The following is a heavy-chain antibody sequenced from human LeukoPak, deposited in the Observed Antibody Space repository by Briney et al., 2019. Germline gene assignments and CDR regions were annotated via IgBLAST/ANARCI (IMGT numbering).Heavy chain of an antibody. CDR2: ISGSSSTI. J-gene: IGHJ4*02. V-gene: IGHV3-48*04. Sequence: GGSLRLSCAASGFTFSTYSIHWVRQAPGKGLEWLSYISGSSSTIYYADSVKGRFTISRDNAKNSLYLQMNSLRAEDTAVYYCAKLPYYYGSGSYPYFDYWGQGTLVTVSS. CDR3: AKLPYYYGSGSYPYFDY. CDR1: GFTFSTYS. D-gene: IGHD3-10*01.